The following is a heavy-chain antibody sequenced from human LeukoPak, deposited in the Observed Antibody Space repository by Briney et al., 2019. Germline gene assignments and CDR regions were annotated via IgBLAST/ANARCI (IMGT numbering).Heavy chain of an antibody. CDR2: IGKSSSSI. CDR3: ARDYGYGFDY. Sequence: GGSLRLSCAVSGLTFSSYSMNWVRQAPGKGLEWISYIGKSSSSISYADSVKGRFTISTDNAKSSLYLQMNSLRAEDTAVYYCARDYGYGFDYWGQGTLVTVSS. CDR1: GLTFSSYS. J-gene: IGHJ4*02. D-gene: IGHD5-18*01. V-gene: IGHV3-48*01.